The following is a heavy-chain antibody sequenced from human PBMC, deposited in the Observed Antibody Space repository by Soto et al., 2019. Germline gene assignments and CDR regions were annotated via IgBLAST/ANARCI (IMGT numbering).Heavy chain of an antibody. D-gene: IGHD6-19*01. CDR1: GAPIIAEQR. J-gene: IGHJ4*02. CDR3: AWNFGLYAIDH. CDR2: IHHTGTT. V-gene: IGHV4-4*02. Sequence: QMQLQESGPGLVKPSETLSLTCAVSGAPIIAEQRWTWVRQPPGKGLEWIGEIHHTGTTRNNPSPRGRATMSVDKSKKQFSLKLNSLTAEDTAVYYCAWNFGLYAIDHWGQGTLVIVSS.